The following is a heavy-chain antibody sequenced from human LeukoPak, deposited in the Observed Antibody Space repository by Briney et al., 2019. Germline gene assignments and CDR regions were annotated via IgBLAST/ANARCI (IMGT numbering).Heavy chain of an antibody. CDR2: ISSGSSSI. J-gene: IGHJ4*02. CDR1: GCTFSSCS. Sequence: GGSLRLSCAASGCTFSSCSMNWVRQAPGKGLEWVSYISSGSSSIYYADSVKGRFTISRDNAENSLYLQMNSLRVEDTAFYYCAKDNRRHYTSGPNPDSLHWGQGALVTVSS. V-gene: IGHV3-48*01. D-gene: IGHD6-19*01. CDR3: AKDNRRHYTSGPNPDSLH.